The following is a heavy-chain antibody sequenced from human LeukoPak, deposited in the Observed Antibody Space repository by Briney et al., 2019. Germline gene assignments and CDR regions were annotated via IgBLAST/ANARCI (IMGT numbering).Heavy chain of an antibody. D-gene: IGHD5-12*01. CDR1: GFTFSSYA. J-gene: IGHJ5*02. CDR2: ISGSGGST. CDR3: AKVTPSGSRRSHWFDP. V-gene: IGHV3-23*01. Sequence: GGSLRLSCAASGFTFSSYAMSWVRQAPGKGLEWVSAISGSGGSTYYADSVKGRFTISRDNSKNTLDLQMNSLRAEDTAVYYCAKVTPSGSRRSHWFDPWGQGTLVTVSS.